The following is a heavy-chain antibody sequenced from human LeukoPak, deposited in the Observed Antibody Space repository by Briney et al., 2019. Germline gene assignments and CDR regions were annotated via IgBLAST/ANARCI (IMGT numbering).Heavy chain of an antibody. CDR3: ARSGRYCTNGVCYDNWFDP. CDR2: ISAYNGNT. D-gene: IGHD2-8*01. Sequence: ASVKVSCKASGYTFTGYYIHWVRQAPGQGLEWMGWISAYNGNTNYAQKLQGRVTMTTDTSTSTAYMELRSLRSDDTAVYYCARSGRYCTNGVCYDNWFDPWGQGTLVTVSS. J-gene: IGHJ5*02. V-gene: IGHV1-18*04. CDR1: GYTFTGYY.